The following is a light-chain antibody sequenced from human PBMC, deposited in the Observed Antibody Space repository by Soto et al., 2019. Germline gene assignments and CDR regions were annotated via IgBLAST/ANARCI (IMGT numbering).Light chain of an antibody. CDR3: CSYTRSINAHLI. V-gene: IGLV2-14*01. Sequence: QSALTQPASVSGSPGQSITISCTGTTTDVGAYNFVSWYQHHPDKAPKLIIYGVTNRPSGVSDRFSGSKSANTASLTISGLQTEDEAHYYCCSYTRSINAHLIFGGGTKLTVL. J-gene: IGLJ2*01. CDR2: GVT. CDR1: TTDVGAYNF.